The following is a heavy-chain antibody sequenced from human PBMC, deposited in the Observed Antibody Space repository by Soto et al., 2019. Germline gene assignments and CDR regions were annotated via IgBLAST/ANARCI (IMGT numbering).Heavy chain of an antibody. D-gene: IGHD3-22*01. V-gene: IGHV1-8*01. J-gene: IGHJ6*03. CDR1: GYTFTSYD. CDR2: MNPNSGNT. Sequence: ASVKVSCKASGYTFTSYDINWVRQATGQGLEWMGWMNPNSGNTGYAQKFQGRVTMTRNTSISTAYMELSSLRSEDTAVYYCARGRYYVGYYYYYMDAWGKGTTVTVSS. CDR3: ARGRYYVGYYYYYMDA.